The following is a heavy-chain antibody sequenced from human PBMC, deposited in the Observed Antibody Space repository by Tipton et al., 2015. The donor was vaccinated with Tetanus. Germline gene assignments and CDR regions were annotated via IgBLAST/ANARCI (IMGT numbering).Heavy chain of an antibody. J-gene: IGHJ4*02. CDR3: ARVLGFDPSNLDY. D-gene: IGHD5-12*01. CDR2: VSPDSGGT. V-gene: IGHV1-2*02. CDR1: GYAFTGYY. Sequence: QLVQSGAEVKKPGASVKVSCKASGYAFTGYYIHWVRQAPGQGLEGMGWVSPDSGGTNLALRFQGRVTLTSDTSSDTAYMEMSRLSFDDTATYYCARVLGFDPSNLDYWGQGTVVTVSS.